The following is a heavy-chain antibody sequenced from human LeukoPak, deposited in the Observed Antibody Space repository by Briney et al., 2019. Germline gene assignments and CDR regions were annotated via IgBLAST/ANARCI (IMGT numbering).Heavy chain of an antibody. CDR3: AKERDTAMVTIDY. V-gene: IGHV3-30*02. J-gene: IGHJ4*02. CDR1: GFTFSSYG. D-gene: IGHD5-18*01. Sequence: GRSLRLSCAASGFTFSSYGMHWVRQAPRKGLEWVAFIRYDGSNKYYADSVKGRFTISRDNSKNTLYLQMNSLRAEDTAVYYCAKERDTAMVTIDYWGQGTLVTVSS. CDR2: IRYDGSNK.